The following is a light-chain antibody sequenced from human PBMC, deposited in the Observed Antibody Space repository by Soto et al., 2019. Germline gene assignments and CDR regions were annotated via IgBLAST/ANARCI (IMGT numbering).Light chain of an antibody. J-gene: IGKJ3*01. CDR1: QSIKSGY. Sequence: EIVLTQSPGTLSLSPGERATLSCRASQSIKSGYLAGYQQKPGQAPRLLIYGASSRATGIPDRFSGSGSGTDFTLTISRLEPEDFAVYYCQQFGSSPGFTFGPGTKVDIK. CDR3: QQFGSSPGFT. V-gene: IGKV3-20*01. CDR2: GAS.